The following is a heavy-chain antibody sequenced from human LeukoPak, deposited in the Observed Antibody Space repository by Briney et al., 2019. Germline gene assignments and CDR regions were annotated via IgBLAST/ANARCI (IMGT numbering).Heavy chain of an antibody. V-gene: IGHV1-69*05. Sequence: SVKVSCKASGGTFSSYAISWVRQAPGQGLEWVRRIIPIFGTANYAQKFQGRVTITTDECTSTAYMELSSLRSEDTAVYYCAREYSYGYGGAFDIWGQGTMVTVSS. D-gene: IGHD5-18*01. CDR2: IIPIFGTA. CDR1: GGTFSSYA. CDR3: AREYSYGYGGAFDI. J-gene: IGHJ3*02.